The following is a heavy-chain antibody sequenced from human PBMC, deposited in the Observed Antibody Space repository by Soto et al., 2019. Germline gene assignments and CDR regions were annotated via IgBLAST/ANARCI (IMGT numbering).Heavy chain of an antibody. D-gene: IGHD3-3*01. Sequence: GGSLRLSCAASGFTFSSYWMHWVRQAPGKGLVWVSRINSDGSSTSYADSVKGRFTISRDNAKNTLYLQMNSLRAEDTAVYYCARLLPSSYDFGSGQPNDAFDIWGQGTMVTVSS. V-gene: IGHV3-74*01. CDR1: GFTFSSYW. CDR2: INSDGSST. J-gene: IGHJ3*02. CDR3: ARLLPSSYDFGSGQPNDAFDI.